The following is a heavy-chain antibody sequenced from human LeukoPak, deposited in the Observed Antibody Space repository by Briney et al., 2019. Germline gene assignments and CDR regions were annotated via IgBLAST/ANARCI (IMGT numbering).Heavy chain of an antibody. V-gene: IGHV1-69*06. D-gene: IGHD5-12*01. CDR2: IIPIFGTA. Sequence: SVKVSCKASGGTFSSYAISWVRQAPGQGLEWMGGIIPIFGTANYAQKFQGRVTITADKSTSTAYMELSSLRSEDTAVYYCTTDLGAYAAYYFDFWGQGTLVTVSS. CDR3: TTDLGAYAAYYFDF. J-gene: IGHJ4*02. CDR1: GGTFSSYA.